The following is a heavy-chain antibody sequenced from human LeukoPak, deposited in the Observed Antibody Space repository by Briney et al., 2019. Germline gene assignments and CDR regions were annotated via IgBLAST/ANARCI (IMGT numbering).Heavy chain of an antibody. D-gene: IGHD6-19*01. CDR3: AKDRSSGWFMIPDY. Sequence: PGGSLRLSCAASGFTFSSYPMSWVRQAPGKGLEWVSVISGSGGSTYYADSLKGRFTISRDNSKNTLYLQMNSLRAEDTAVYYCAKDRSSGWFMIPDYWGQGTLVTISS. V-gene: IGHV3-23*01. CDR1: GFTFSSYP. CDR2: ISGSGGST. J-gene: IGHJ4*02.